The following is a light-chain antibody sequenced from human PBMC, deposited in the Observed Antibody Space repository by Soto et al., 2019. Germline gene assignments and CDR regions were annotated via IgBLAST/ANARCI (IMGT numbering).Light chain of an antibody. J-gene: IGKJ4*01. CDR3: QQYNKWPPLT. CDR2: GAS. CDR1: QSVNSD. Sequence: EIVMTQSPATLSVSPGGRVTLSCRASQSVNSDLAWYQQKPGQSPRPLIYGASTRATGIPARFSGSGSGTEFTLTISSLQSEDFAVYYCQQYNKWPPLTFGGGTKVDIK. V-gene: IGKV3-15*01.